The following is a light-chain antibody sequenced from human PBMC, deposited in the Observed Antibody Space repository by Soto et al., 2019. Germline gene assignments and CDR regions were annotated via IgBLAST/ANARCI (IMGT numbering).Light chain of an antibody. CDR3: QSYDSRLSGVV. CDR1: SSNIGSNYD. CDR2: GNR. J-gene: IGLJ2*01. Sequence: QPVLTQPPSVSGVPGQRVTISCTGSSSNIGSNYDVHWYQQLPGRAPRLLIYGNRIRPSGVPDRISASKSGTSASLAITGLQAEDEADYYCQSYDSRLSGVVFGGGTKLTVL. V-gene: IGLV1-40*01.